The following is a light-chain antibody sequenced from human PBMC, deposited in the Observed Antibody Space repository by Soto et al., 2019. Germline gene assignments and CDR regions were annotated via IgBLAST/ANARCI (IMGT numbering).Light chain of an antibody. CDR2: EVS. CDR3: CSYAGSNNLV. J-gene: IGLJ2*01. CDR1: SSDVGGYKY. V-gene: IGLV2-8*01. Sequence: QSVLTQPPSASGSPGQSVTISCTGTSSDVGGYKYVSWYRQHPGKAPKLMIFEVSKRPSGVPDRFSGSKSGNTASLTVSGLQAEDEADYYCCSYAGSNNLVFGGGTQLTVL.